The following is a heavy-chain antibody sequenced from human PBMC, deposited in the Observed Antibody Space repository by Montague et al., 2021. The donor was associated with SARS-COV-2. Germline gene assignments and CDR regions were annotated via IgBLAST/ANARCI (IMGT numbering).Heavy chain of an antibody. CDR1: SDSINSYY. D-gene: IGHD4/OR15-4a*01. CDR2: VYSSGTT. CDR3: ATLTQSNGDF. Sequence: SETLSLTCTVSSDSINSYYWGWIRQPPGKRLEWLGYVYSSGTTNXNPYLTSRIAISVATSKTKFSLRLDSVTAADTAIYYCATLTQSNGDFWGQGALVTVS. V-gene: IGHV4-4*08. J-gene: IGHJ4*02.